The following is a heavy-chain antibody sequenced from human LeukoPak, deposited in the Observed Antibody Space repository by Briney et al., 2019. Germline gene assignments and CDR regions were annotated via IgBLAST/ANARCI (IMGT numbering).Heavy chain of an antibody. Sequence: ASVKVSCKASGYSFTNYYMHWVRQAPGQGLERMGFINPSGGSTSYAQKFQGGLTMTRDTSTSTVYMEMSSLTSDDTAIYYCARNSASGLDYWGQGTLVTVSS. V-gene: IGHV1-46*01. CDR3: ARNSASGLDY. J-gene: IGHJ4*02. CDR1: GYSFTNYY. CDR2: INPSGGST. D-gene: IGHD1/OR15-1a*01.